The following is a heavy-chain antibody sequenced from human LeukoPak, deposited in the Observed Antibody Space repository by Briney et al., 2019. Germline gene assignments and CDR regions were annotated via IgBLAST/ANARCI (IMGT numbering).Heavy chain of an antibody. Sequence: SVKVSCKASGGTFSSYAISWVRQAPGQGLEWMGGIIPIFGTANYAQKFQGRVTVTTDESTSTAYMELSSLRSEDTAVYYCASSIEMATITFDYWGQGTLVTVSS. V-gene: IGHV1-69*05. J-gene: IGHJ4*02. CDR2: IIPIFGTA. CDR3: ASSIEMATITFDY. D-gene: IGHD5-24*01. CDR1: GGTFSSYA.